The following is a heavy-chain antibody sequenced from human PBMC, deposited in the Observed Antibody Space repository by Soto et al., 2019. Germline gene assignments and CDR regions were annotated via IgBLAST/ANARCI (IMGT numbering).Heavy chain of an antibody. D-gene: IGHD3-10*01. CDR1: GDTFSFYS. CDR2: FNPILSMS. Sequence: SVKVSCKASGDTFSFYSINWVRQAPGLGLEWMGRFNPILSMSNSAQKFQGRVTLTADKSTSTAYMVLSSLRSEDTAMYYCATSYGSGSRAFDYWGQG. V-gene: IGHV1-69*02. J-gene: IGHJ4*02. CDR3: ATSYGSGSRAFDY.